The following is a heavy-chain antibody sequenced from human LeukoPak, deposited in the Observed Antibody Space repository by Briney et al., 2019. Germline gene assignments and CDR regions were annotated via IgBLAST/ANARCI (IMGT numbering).Heavy chain of an antibody. CDR3: ARGAGYYDSSGYFSFDY. D-gene: IGHD3-22*01. J-gene: IGHJ4*02. Sequence: GGSLRLSCAASGFTFSSYAMSWVRQAPGKGLEWVANIKQDGSEKYYVDSVKGRFTISRDNAKNSLYLQMNSLRAEDTAVYYCARGAGYYDSSGYFSFDYWGQGTLVTVSS. CDR2: IKQDGSEK. CDR1: GFTFSSYA. V-gene: IGHV3-7*01.